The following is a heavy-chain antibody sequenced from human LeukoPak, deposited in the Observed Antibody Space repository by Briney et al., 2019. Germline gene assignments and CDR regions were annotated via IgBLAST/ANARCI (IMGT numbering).Heavy chain of an antibody. CDR3: AGLYRGILTGGPHWYFDL. CDR1: GFTFSDYY. V-gene: IGHV3-11*01. J-gene: IGHJ2*01. CDR2: ISSSGSTI. D-gene: IGHD3-9*01. Sequence: GGSLRLSCAASGFTFSDYYMSWIRQAPGKGLEWVSYISSSGSTIYYADSVKGRFTISRDNAKNSLYLQMNSLRAEDTAVYYCAGLYRGILTGGPHWYFDLWGRGTLVTVSS.